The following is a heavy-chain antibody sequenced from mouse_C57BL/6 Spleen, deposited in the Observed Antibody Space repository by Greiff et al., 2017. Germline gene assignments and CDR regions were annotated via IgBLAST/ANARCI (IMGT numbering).Heavy chain of an antibody. Sequence: QVQLKQSGAELVKPGASVKISCKASGYAFSSYWMNWVKQRPGKGLEWIGQIYPGDGDTNYNGKFKGKATLTADKSSSTAYMQLSSLTSEDSAVYFCARSRGDYEGYFDYWGQGTTLTVSS. D-gene: IGHD2-4*01. J-gene: IGHJ2*01. CDR2: IYPGDGDT. CDR3: ARSRGDYEGYFDY. CDR1: GYAFSSYW. V-gene: IGHV1-80*01.